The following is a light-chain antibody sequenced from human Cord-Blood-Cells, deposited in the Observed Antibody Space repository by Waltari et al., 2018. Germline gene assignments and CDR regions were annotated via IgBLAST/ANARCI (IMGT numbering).Light chain of an antibody. CDR2: GAS. CDR1: QSVSSSY. CDR3: QQYGSSQGVT. Sequence: EIVLTQSPGTLSLSPGERATLSCRASQSVSSSYLAWYQQKPGQAPRLLIYGASSRATVIPDRFSGSGSGTDFTLTISRLEPEDFAVYYCQQYGSSQGVTFGQGTRLEIK. J-gene: IGKJ5*01. V-gene: IGKV3-20*01.